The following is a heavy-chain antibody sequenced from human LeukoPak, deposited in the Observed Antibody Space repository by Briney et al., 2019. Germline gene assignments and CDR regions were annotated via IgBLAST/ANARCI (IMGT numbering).Heavy chain of an antibody. V-gene: IGHV3-30*03. J-gene: IGHJ2*01. CDR3: ARDADTATIIYWYFDL. CDR2: ISDDGSNT. D-gene: IGHD5-18*01. CDR1: GFTLSNFG. Sequence: GGSLSLSCTASGFTLSNFGMHWVRQAPGQGLEWVAVISDDGSNTFYADSVKGRFTISRDNSKDTLYLQLNSLRPEDTAVYYCARDADTATIIYWYFDLWGRGTLVTVSS.